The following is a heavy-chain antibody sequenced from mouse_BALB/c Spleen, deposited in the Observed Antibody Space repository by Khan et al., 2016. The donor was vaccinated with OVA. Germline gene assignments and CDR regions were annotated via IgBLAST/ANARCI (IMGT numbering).Heavy chain of an antibody. Sequence: QLEESGPGLVKPSQSLSLTCTVTGYSITSEYTWNWIRQFPGNKLEWMGYINYSGNTRFNPSLKSRTSITRDTSKNQFFLQLNSVTTEDTATYYGARKDYYDYDPFPYGGQGTLVTGAA. CDR2: INYSGNT. CDR3: ARKDYYDYDPFPY. J-gene: IGHJ3*01. CDR1: GYSITSEYT. V-gene: IGHV3-2*02. D-gene: IGHD2-4*01.